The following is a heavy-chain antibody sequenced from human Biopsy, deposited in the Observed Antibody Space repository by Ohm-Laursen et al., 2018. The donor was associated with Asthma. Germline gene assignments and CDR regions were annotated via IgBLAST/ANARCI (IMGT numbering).Heavy chain of an antibody. D-gene: IGHD3-10*01. CDR3: ARAVDYSHYYGIDV. Sequence: GASVKVSCKTSGYTFNSAGIPWVRQAPGQGLEWMGWISVYNGNTKVAQKLQVRVTMIRDTSTSTAYMELRGLRSDDTAVYFCARAVDYSHYYGIDVWGQGTTVTVS. V-gene: IGHV1-18*01. CDR1: GYTFNSAG. CDR2: ISVYNGNT. J-gene: IGHJ6*02.